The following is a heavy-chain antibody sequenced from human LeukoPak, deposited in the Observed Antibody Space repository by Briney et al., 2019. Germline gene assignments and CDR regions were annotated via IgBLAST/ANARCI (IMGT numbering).Heavy chain of an antibody. Sequence: ASVKVSCKVSGYSLSDLNIRWVRQAPGKGLECMGGFDPEQATTIYAQNFQGRLTMTEEISTDTVYMELSSLTSEDTAVYYCATRSGDFWSGFENWGQGTLVTVSS. CDR2: FDPEQATT. V-gene: IGHV1-24*01. D-gene: IGHD3-3*01. CDR1: GYSLSDLN. CDR3: ATRSGDFWSGFEN. J-gene: IGHJ4*02.